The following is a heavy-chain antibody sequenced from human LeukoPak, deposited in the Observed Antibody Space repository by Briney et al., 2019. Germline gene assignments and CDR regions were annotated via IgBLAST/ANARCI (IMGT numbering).Heavy chain of an antibody. CDR3: ARGRSNYYGMDV. CDR2: IYYNGNT. Sequence: PSETLSLTCSVSEGSINSYYWNWIRRPPGKGLEWIGYIYYNGNTNYSPSLKSRVTMSVDTSKNLFSLKVSSVTAADTAVYYYARGRSNYYGMDVWGQGTTVTVSS. J-gene: IGHJ6*02. CDR1: EGSINSYY. D-gene: IGHD1-26*01. V-gene: IGHV4-59*01.